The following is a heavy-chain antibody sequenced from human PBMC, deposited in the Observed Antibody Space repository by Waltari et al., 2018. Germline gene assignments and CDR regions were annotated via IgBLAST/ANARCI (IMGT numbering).Heavy chain of an antibody. D-gene: IGHD2-2*01. V-gene: IGHV1-69-2*01. CDR3: ATDPRLVVPAAMGGYYYYGMDV. CDR2: VDPEDGET. J-gene: IGHJ6*02. Sequence: EVQLVQSGDEVKKPGATVKISCKVSGYTFTDYYMPWVQQAPGTGLEWMGLVDPEDGETIYAEKFQGRVTITADTSTDTAYMELSSLRSEDTAVYYCATDPRLVVPAAMGGYYYYGMDVWGQGTTVTVSS. CDR1: GYTFTDYY.